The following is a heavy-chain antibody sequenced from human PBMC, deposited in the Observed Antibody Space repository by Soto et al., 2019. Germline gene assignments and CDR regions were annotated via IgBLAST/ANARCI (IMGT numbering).Heavy chain of an antibody. CDR1: RFTFSSYA. J-gene: IGHJ4*02. V-gene: IGHV3-23*01. CDR2: ISGSGGST. CDR3: AKPGRYDSSGYYPYFDY. D-gene: IGHD3-22*01. Sequence: GGSLRLSCAASRFTFSSYAMSWVRQAPGKGLEWVSAISGSGGSTYYADSVKGRFTISRDNSKNTVYLQMNSLRAEDTAVYYCAKPGRYDSSGYYPYFDYWGQGALVTVSS.